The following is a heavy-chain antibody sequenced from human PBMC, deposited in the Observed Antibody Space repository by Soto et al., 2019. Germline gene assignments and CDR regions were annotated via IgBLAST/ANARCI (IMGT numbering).Heavy chain of an antibody. CDR2: LSFDASKK. CDR3: RVGVAD. Sequence: QVQLVESGGGVVQPGRSLRLSCAASGSNFSAYGMHWVRQAPGTGLELVALLSFDASKKYYADSVKGRFTISRDTSRNTLYLQMNSLRVEDTAVYYCRVGVADWGQGTRVTVSS. D-gene: IGHD1-26*01. CDR1: GSNFSAYG. J-gene: IGHJ4*02. V-gene: IGHV3-30*03.